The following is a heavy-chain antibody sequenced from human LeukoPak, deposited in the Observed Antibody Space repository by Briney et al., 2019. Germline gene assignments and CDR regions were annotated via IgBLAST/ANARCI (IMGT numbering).Heavy chain of an antibody. CDR3: ARAKPGGNWFDP. Sequence: GGSLRLSCAASGFTFRTYWMHWVRQAPGKGLLWVSRINTDGSGTIYEDSVKGRFTISRDNANNTLYLQMNSLRAEDTALYYCARAKPGGNWFDPWGQGTLVTVSS. D-gene: IGHD3-16*01. CDR2: INTDGSGT. J-gene: IGHJ5*02. CDR1: GFTFRTYW. V-gene: IGHV3-74*01.